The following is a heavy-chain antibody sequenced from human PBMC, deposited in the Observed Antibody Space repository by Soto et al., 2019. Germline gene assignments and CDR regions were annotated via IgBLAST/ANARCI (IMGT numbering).Heavy chain of an antibody. Sequence: SGNVSCKASGFTFTSSAMQWVRQARGQRLEWIGWIVVGSGNTNYAQKFQERVTITRDMSTSTAYMELSSLRSEDTAVYYCAGSSSSRTYWGQGTLVTVSS. D-gene: IGHD6-6*01. V-gene: IGHV1-58*02. CDR3: AGSSSSRTY. CDR2: IVVGSGNT. CDR1: GFTFTSSA. J-gene: IGHJ4*02.